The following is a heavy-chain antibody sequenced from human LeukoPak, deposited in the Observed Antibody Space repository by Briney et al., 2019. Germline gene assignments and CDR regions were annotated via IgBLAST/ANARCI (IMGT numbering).Heavy chain of an antibody. Sequence: GGSLRLSCAASGFTFSSYGMHWVRQAPGKGLEWVAVISYDGSNKYYADSVKGRFTISRDNSKNTLYLQMNSLRAEDTAVYYCAKRPDGMDVWGQGTTVTVSS. V-gene: IGHV3-30*18. D-gene: IGHD6-6*01. CDR1: GFTFSSYG. CDR2: ISYDGSNK. J-gene: IGHJ6*02. CDR3: AKRPDGMDV.